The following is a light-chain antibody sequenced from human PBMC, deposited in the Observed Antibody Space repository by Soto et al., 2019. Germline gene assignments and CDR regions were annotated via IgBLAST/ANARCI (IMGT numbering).Light chain of an antibody. Sequence: DIQITQSHSSLSASVGDRVTITCRSSQSISSYLNWYQQKPGKAPKLLIYAASSLQSGVPSRFSGSGSGTDFTLTISSLQPEDFATYYCQQSDSTPITFGHLTR. J-gene: IGKJ5*01. CDR1: QSISSY. CDR2: AAS. V-gene: IGKV1-39*01. CDR3: QQSDSTPIT.